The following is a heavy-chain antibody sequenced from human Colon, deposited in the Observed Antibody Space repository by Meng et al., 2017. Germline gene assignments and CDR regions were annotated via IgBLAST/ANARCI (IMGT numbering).Heavy chain of an antibody. V-gene: IGHV3-30*15. Sequence: VRLVASCGGVVQPRRALGLSFAASGCSISNFSFHWFRQDPGKELEGWAAISSDGNNKQNADSVKGRFTISRDQSKNTLYLQGSSLIPEDTAVYYCARSGLTWASFHYWGQGTLVTVSS. CDR3: ARSGLTWASFHY. D-gene: IGHD3-9*01. CDR1: GCSISNFS. J-gene: IGHJ4*02. CDR2: ISSDGNNK.